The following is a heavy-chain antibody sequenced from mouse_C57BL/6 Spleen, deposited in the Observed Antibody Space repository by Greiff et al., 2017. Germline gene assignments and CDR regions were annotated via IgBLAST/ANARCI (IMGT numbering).Heavy chain of an antibody. Sequence: VKLMESGAELARPGASVKLSCKASGYTFTSYGISWVKQRTGQGLEWIGEIYPRSGNTYYNEKFKGKATLTADKSSSTAYMELRSLTSEDSAVYFCARSPLITTVVAPYFDYWGQGTTLTVSS. CDR3: ARSPLITTVVAPYFDY. J-gene: IGHJ2*01. V-gene: IGHV1-81*01. CDR2: IYPRSGNT. CDR1: GYTFTSYG. D-gene: IGHD1-1*01.